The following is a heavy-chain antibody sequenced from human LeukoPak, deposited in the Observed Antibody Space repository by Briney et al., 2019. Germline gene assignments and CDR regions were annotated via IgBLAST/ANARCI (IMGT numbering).Heavy chain of an antibody. Sequence: GGSLRLSCAASGFTFSSYGMHWVRQAPGKGLEWVAFIRYDGSNKYYADSVKGRFTISRDNSKNTLYLQMNSLRAEDTAVYYCAKDHNGESWYFPNYYYYYYMDVWGKGTTVTVSS. V-gene: IGHV3-30*02. CDR2: IRYDGSNK. CDR1: GFTFSSYG. CDR3: AKDHNGESWYFPNYYYYYYMDV. J-gene: IGHJ6*03. D-gene: IGHD6-13*01.